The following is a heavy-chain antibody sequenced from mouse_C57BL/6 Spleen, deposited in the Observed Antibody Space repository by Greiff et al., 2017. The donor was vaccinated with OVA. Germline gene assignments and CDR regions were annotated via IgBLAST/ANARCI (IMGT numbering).Heavy chain of an antibody. CDR3: ARSQTGTYYAMDY. V-gene: IGHV1-7*01. Sequence: QVQLKESGAELAKPGASVKLSCKASGYTFTSYWMHWVKQRPGQGLEWIGYINPSSGYTKYNQKFKDKATLTADKSSSTAYMQLSSLTYEDSAVYYCARSQTGTYYAMDYWGQGTSVTVSS. CDR1: GYTFTSYW. D-gene: IGHD4-1*01. CDR2: INPSSGYT. J-gene: IGHJ4*01.